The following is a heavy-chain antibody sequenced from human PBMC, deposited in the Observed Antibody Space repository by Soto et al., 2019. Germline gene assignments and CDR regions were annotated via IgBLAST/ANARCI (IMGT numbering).Heavy chain of an antibody. V-gene: IGHV3-30*02. J-gene: IGHJ5*01. D-gene: IGHD6-19*01. CDR1: TVYFAIYG. Sequence: PGGSLRLSCRTSTVYFAIYGIYWVRQSPGRGLDWLAYMSFDGTEKHYADSVKGRLTMSKDQSEAETPFFFFMATLKRDDTAVYHCATGWAGYGRGWVDKPLDSWGRGTLVTVSS. CDR2: MSFDGTEK. CDR3: ATGWAGYGRGWVDKPLDS.